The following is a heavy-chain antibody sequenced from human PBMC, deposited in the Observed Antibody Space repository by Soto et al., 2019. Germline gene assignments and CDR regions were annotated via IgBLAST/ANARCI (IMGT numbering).Heavy chain of an antibody. CDR3: ARLAYSGYLQT. CDR1: GDSISTSPYY. J-gene: IGHJ1*01. D-gene: IGHD1-26*01. Sequence: PSETLSLTSDVSGDSISTSPYYWGWIRQPPGKGLEWIASIYYSGATYYNPSLQSRVTISVDTSNNRFSLTLSSLTAADTAVYFCARLAYSGYLQTWGQGSLVTVSS. CDR2: IYYSGAT. V-gene: IGHV4-39*02.